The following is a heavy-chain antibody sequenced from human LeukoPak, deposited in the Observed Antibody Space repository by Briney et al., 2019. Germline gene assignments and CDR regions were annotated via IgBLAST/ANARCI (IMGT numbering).Heavy chain of an antibody. CDR2: ISAYNGNT. J-gene: IGHJ6*03. V-gene: IGHV1-18*01. CDR1: GYTFTSYG. Sequence: ASVKVSCKASGYTFTSYGISWVRQAPGQGLEWMGWISAYNGNTNYAQELQGRVTMTTDTSISTAYMELSRLRSDDTAVYYCARGADLSSGWTHYYYYYHMDVWGKGTTVTISS. D-gene: IGHD6-19*01. CDR3: ARGADLSSGWTHYYYYYHMDV.